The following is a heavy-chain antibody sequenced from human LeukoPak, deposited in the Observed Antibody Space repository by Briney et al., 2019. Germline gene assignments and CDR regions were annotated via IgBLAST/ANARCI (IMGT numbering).Heavy chain of an antibody. V-gene: IGHV3-23*01. CDR1: GFTFSSYS. CDR2: ISGSGGST. CDR3: AKAYSSGWYVGYYYMDV. J-gene: IGHJ6*03. D-gene: IGHD6-19*01. Sequence: GGSLRLSCAASGFTFSSYSMNWVRQAPGKGLEWVSAISGSGGSTYYADSVKGRFTISRDNSKNTLYLQMNSLRAEDTAVYYCAKAYSSGWYVGYYYMDVWGKGTTVTVSS.